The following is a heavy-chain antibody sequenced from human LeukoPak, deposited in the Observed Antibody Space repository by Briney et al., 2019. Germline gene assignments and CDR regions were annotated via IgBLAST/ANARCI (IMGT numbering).Heavy chain of an antibody. CDR2: INHSGST. V-gene: IGHV4-34*01. CDR3: ARGSRSDFWSGYYTRVPGYFDY. Sequence: KPSETLSLTCAVYGGSFSGYYWSWIRQPPGKGLEWIGEINHSGSTNYNPSLKSRVTISVDTSKNQFSLKLSSVTAADTAVYYCARGSRSDFWSGYYTRVPGYFDYWGQGTLVTVSS. CDR1: GGSFSGYY. D-gene: IGHD3-3*01. J-gene: IGHJ4*02.